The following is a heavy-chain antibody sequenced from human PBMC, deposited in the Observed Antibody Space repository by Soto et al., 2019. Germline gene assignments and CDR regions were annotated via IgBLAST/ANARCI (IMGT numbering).Heavy chain of an antibody. D-gene: IGHD4-17*01. J-gene: IGHJ4*02. CDR2: INAGNGNT. CDR3: ARDLLVAKFNTVTTPGFFDY. Sequence: GASVKVSCKASGYTFTSYAMHWVRQAPGQRLEWMGWINAGNGNTKYSQKFQGRVTITRDTSASTAYMELSSLRPEDTAVYYCARDLLVAKFNTVTTPGFFDYWGQGTLVTVSS. CDR1: GYTFTSYA. V-gene: IGHV1-3*01.